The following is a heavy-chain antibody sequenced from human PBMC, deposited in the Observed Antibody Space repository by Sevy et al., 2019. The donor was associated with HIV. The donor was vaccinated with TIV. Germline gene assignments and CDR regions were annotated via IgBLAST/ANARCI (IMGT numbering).Heavy chain of an antibody. V-gene: IGHV1-69*13. J-gene: IGHJ3*02. Sequence: ASVKVSCKASGGTFSDYAISWVRQAPGQGLEWMGRIIPIFGPRNYAQRFQGRVTITADGSTNTAYMELSVLTSEDTAVYYCARGWTTVVALDASDIWGQGTVVTVSS. CDR2: IIPIFGPR. CDR3: ARGWTTVVALDASDI. CDR1: GGTFSDYA. D-gene: IGHD2-15*01.